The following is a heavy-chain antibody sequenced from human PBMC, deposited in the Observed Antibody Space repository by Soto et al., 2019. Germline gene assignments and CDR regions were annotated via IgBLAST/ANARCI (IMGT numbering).Heavy chain of an antibody. J-gene: IGHJ1*01. D-gene: IGHD3-9*01. V-gene: IGHV3-33*01. Sequence: QVQLVESGGGVVQPGRSLRLSCAASGFTFSTYGMHWVRQAPGKGLEWVAVIWYDGSTKYYADSVKGRFTISRDNSKNTLYLQMNSLRAEDTAVYYGASFDSLGGYFQHWGQGTLVTVSS. CDR3: ASFDSLGGYFQH. CDR1: GFTFSTYG. CDR2: IWYDGSTK.